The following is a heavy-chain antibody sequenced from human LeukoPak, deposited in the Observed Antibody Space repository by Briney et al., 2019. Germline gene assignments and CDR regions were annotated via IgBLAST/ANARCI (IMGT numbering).Heavy chain of an antibody. V-gene: IGHV1-69*01. Sequence: SVKVSCKASGGTFSSYAISWVRQAPGQGLKWMGGIIPIFGTANYAQKFQGRVTITADESTSTAYMELSSLRSEDTAVYYCARVGTTVTQNPYYYYGMDVWGQGTTVTVSS. J-gene: IGHJ6*02. CDR1: GGTFSSYA. CDR2: IIPIFGTA. CDR3: ARVGTTVTQNPYYYYGMDV. D-gene: IGHD4-17*01.